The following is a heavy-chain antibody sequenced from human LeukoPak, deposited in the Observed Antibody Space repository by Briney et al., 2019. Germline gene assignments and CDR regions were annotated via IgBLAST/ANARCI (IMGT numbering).Heavy chain of an antibody. CDR1: GFTFSSYA. V-gene: IGHV3-30*01. D-gene: IGHD3-22*01. CDR2: ISYDGSNK. J-gene: IGHJ4*02. Sequence: GGSLRLSCAAPGFTFSSYAMHWVRQAPGKGLEWVAVISYDGSNKYYADSVKGRFTISRDNSKNTLYLQMNSLRAEDTAVYCCARAIDDSSGYTDYWGQGTLVTVSS. CDR3: ARAIDDSSGYTDY.